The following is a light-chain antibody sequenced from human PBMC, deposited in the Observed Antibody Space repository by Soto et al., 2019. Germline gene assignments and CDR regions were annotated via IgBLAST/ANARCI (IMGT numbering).Light chain of an antibody. CDR2: DVS. J-gene: IGLJ2*01. CDR1: SSDVGGYNY. CDR3: SSYTSSSTGV. Sequence: QSALTQPASVSGSPGQSITISCTGTSSDVGGYNYVSWYQQHPGKAPKLMIYDVSNRPSGVSNRFSGSKSGNTASLTISGLQAEDEADDSCSSYTSSSTGVFGGGTKLTVL. V-gene: IGLV2-14*01.